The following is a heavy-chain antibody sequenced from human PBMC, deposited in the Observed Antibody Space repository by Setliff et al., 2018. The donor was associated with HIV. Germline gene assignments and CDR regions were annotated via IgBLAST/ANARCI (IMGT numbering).Heavy chain of an antibody. D-gene: IGHD4-4*01. CDR3: ARFRLHHYSNKVDY. CDR2: VKQDGSDK. V-gene: IGHV3-7*01. Sequence: PGESLRLSCATSGFSFGSYWMSWVRQAPGKGLEWVANVKQDGSDKYYVDSVKGRFTISRDNAKNSLYLQMNSLRAEDTAVYYCARFRLHHYSNKVDYWGQGTLVTVSS. CDR1: GFSFGSYW. J-gene: IGHJ4*02.